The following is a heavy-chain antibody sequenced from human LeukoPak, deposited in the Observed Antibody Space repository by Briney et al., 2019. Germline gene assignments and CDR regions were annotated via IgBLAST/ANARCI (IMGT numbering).Heavy chain of an antibody. Sequence: GGSLRLSCAASGFTFSSYAMSWVRQAPGKGLEWVSAISGSGGSTYYADSVKGRFTISRDNSKNTLYLQMNGLRAEDTAVYYCAKTDYDSSGFDYWGQGTLVTVSS. J-gene: IGHJ4*02. CDR3: AKTDYDSSGFDY. CDR2: ISGSGGST. CDR1: GFTFSSYA. D-gene: IGHD3-22*01. V-gene: IGHV3-23*01.